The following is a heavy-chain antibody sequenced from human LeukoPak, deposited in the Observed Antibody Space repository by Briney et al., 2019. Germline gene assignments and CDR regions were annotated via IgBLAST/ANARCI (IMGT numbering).Heavy chain of an antibody. D-gene: IGHD6-19*01. J-gene: IGHJ6*03. V-gene: IGHV4-34*01. CDR1: GGSFSGYY. CDR2: INHSGST. CDR3: ARPSGSGWSGPLGYYYYMDV. Sequence: SETLSLTCAVYGGSFSGYYWSWIRQPPGKGLEWIGEINHSGSTNYNPSLKSRVTISVDTSKNQFSLKLSSVTAADTAVYYCARPSGSGWSGPLGYYYYMDVWGKGTTVTVSS.